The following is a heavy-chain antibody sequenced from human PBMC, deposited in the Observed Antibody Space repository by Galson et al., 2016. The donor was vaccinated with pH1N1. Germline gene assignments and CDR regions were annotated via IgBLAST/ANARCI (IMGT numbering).Heavy chain of an antibody. J-gene: IGHJ5*02. D-gene: IGHD4-17*01. V-gene: IGHV4-4*07. CDR1: GGPISDWF. CDR2: VYTSGST. CDR3: ARANYGDYVGWFDP. Sequence: ETLSLTCSVSGGPISDWFWSWFRQPAGKGLEWIGRVYTSGSTNYNPSLKSRVTISVDTSKNQFSLKLSSVTAADTAVYYCARANYGDYVGWFDPWGQGTLVTVSS.